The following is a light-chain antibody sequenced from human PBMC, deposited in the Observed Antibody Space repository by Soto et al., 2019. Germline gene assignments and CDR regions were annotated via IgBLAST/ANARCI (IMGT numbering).Light chain of an antibody. CDR2: KAS. V-gene: IGKV1-5*03. J-gene: IGKJ1*01. CDR3: QQYDNASWT. CDR1: QSISSC. Sequence: DIQMTQSPSTLSASVGDRVIITCRASQSISSCLAWYQQKPGKAPNLLIYKASTLKSGVPSRFSGSGSGTEFTLTISSLQPDDFATYYCQQYDNASWTFGQGTKVEIK.